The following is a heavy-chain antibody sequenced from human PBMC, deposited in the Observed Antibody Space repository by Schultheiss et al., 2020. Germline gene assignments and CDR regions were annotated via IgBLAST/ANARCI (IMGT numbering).Heavy chain of an antibody. Sequence: SETLSLTCTVSGGSVSSGSYYWSWIRQPPGKGLEWIGYIYYSGSTNYNPSLKSRVTMSVDTSKNQFSLKLSSVTAADTAVYYCARLDYYDSSGLAAFYFDYWGQGTLVTVSS. CDR1: GGSVSSGSYY. CDR3: ARLDYYDSSGLAAFYFDY. D-gene: IGHD3-22*01. J-gene: IGHJ4*02. CDR2: IYYSGST. V-gene: IGHV4-61*01.